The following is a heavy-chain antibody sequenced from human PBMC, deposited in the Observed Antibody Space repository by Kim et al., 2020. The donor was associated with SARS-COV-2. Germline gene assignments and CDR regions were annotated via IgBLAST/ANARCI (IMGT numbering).Heavy chain of an antibody. D-gene: IGHD3-22*01. CDR2: IIPIFGTA. Sequence: SVKVSCKASGGTFSSYAISWVRQAPGQGLEWMGGIIPIFGTASNVQKFQGRVTITADESTSTAYMELSSLRSEDTAVYYCARARSIITYSSGAFDIWGQGTMVTVSS. J-gene: IGHJ3*02. CDR3: ARARSIITYSSGAFDI. V-gene: IGHV1-69*13. CDR1: GGTFSSYA.